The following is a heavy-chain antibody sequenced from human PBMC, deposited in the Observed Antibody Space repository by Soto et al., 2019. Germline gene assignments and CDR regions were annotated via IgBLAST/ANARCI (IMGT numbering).Heavy chain of an antibody. J-gene: IGHJ4*02. CDR3: ARGFGGVSLDYFDF. CDR2: IYYTGST. CDR1: NGSSNSAGHC. V-gene: IGHV4-31*03. Sequence: SETLPHTCSVSNGSSNSAGHCWSWLRNHPGKGLEWLGYIYYTGSTYYNPALQRRAVFSIDTSKTRFSLKLTSVTAADTAVYYCARGFGGVSLDYFDFWGQGTHVTVSS. D-gene: IGHD3-16*01.